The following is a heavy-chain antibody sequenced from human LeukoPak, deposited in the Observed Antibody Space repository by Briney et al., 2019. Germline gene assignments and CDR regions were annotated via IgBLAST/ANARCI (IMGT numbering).Heavy chain of an antibody. CDR1: GGTFSSYA. CDR2: IIPIFGTA. CDR3: ARMVATYYYDSSGYSYFDY. V-gene: IGHV1-69*01. D-gene: IGHD3-22*01. Sequence: ASVKVSCKASGGTFSSYAISWVRQAPGQGLEWMGGIIPIFGTANYAQKFQGRVTITADEPTSTAYMELSSLRSEDTAVYYCARMVATYYYDSSGYSYFDYWGQGTLVTVSS. J-gene: IGHJ4*02.